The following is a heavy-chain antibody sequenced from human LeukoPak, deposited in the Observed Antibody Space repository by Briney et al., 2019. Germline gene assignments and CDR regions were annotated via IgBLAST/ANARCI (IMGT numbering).Heavy chain of an antibody. J-gene: IGHJ4*02. CDR3: TRDEGDDYFDN. CDR2: IESKTDSGTT. Sequence: GGSLRLSCAASGFPFSDAWMSWVRQAPGKGLEWVGRIESKTDSGTTEYAAPVKGRFTISRDDSKNTLYLQMNSLKTEDTAVYYCTRDEGDDYFDNWGQGTLVTISS. D-gene: IGHD3-16*01. V-gene: IGHV3-15*04. CDR1: GFPFSDAW.